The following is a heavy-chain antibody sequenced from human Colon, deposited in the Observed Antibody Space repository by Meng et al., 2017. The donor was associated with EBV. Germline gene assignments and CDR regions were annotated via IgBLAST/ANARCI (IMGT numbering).Heavy chain of an antibody. V-gene: IGHV4-34*02. CDR2: INHSGSA. Sequence: QVQLQQWGAGLFKPSETLSLTCGVSGGSLSGYYWSWIRHFPGRTLEFIGDINHSGSANYNPSLRSRVTISVDTSKNQIFLNLHSVTAADTAVYHCARTFGYCSNNNCPRTLGYWGQGTLVTVS. CDR3: ARTFGYCSNNNCPRTLGY. CDR1: GGSLSGYY. D-gene: IGHD2-2*03. J-gene: IGHJ4*02.